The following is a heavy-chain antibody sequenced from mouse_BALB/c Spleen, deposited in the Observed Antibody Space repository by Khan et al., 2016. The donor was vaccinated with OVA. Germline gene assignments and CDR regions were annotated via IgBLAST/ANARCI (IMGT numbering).Heavy chain of an antibody. J-gene: IGHJ4*01. Sequence: QVQLKESGPGLVAPSQNLSITCTVSGFSLTDYGVSWIRQPPGKGLEWLGVIWGGGTTYYNSALKSRLSISKDNSKSQVFLKMNSLQPYDTAMYYCAKGVWSYYFALDYWGQGTSVTVSS. CDR1: GFSLTDYG. CDR2: IWGGGTT. V-gene: IGHV2-6-5*01. CDR3: AKGVWSYYFALDY. D-gene: IGHD2-10*02.